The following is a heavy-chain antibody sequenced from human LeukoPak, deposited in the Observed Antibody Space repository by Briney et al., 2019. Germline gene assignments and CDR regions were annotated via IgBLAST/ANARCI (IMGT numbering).Heavy chain of an antibody. CDR3: ARGDGYYDSSGFYYYYYMDV. CDR1: GGTFSSYA. J-gene: IGHJ6*03. V-gene: IGHV1-69*05. CDR2: IIPIFGTA. Sequence: GSSVKVSCRASGGTFSSYAISWVRQAPGQGLEWMGRIIPIFGTANYAQKFQGRVTITTDESTSTAYMELSSLRSEDTAVYYCARGDGYYDSSGFYYYYYMDVWGKGTTVTVSS. D-gene: IGHD3-22*01.